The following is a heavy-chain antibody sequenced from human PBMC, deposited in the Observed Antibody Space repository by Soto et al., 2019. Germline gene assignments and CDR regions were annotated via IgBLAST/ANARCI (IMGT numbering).Heavy chain of an antibody. Sequence: KPSGTLSLTCAAYGGTFSCYYWTGIRQPPGKGLEWIGYIYYSGSTYYNPSLKSRVTISVDTSKNQFSLKLSSVTAADTAVYYCGQVRGGIFDFDYWGQGTLVTVSS. D-gene: IGHD3-10*01. CDR2: IYYSGST. CDR3: GQVRGGIFDFDY. CDR1: GGTFSCYY. V-gene: IGHV4-59*06. J-gene: IGHJ4*02.